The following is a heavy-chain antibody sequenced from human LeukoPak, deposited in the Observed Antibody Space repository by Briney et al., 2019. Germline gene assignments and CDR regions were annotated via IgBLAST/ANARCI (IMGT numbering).Heavy chain of an antibody. CDR1: GDSISSSSYY. Sequence: SETLSLTCIVSGDSISSSSYYWGWIRQPPGKELEWIGSIYYSGSTYYNPSLKSRVTISVDTSKIQFSLKLSSVTAADTAVYYCARFSYYYYYMDVWGKGTTVTVSS. CDR3: ARFSYYYYYMDV. V-gene: IGHV4-39*01. J-gene: IGHJ6*03. CDR2: IYYSGST.